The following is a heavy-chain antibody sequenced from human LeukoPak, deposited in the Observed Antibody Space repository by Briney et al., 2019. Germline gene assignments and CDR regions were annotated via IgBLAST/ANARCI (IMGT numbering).Heavy chain of an antibody. V-gene: IGHV4-31*03. Sequence: SQTLSLTCTVSGGSISSGGYYWSWIRQHPGRGLEWIGYIYYSGSTYYNPSLKSRVTISVDTSKNQFSLKLSSVTAADTAVYYCARGDCSSTSCYEGHYFDYWGQGTLVTVSS. CDR1: GGSISSGGYY. J-gene: IGHJ4*02. D-gene: IGHD2-2*01. CDR3: ARGDCSSTSCYEGHYFDY. CDR2: IYYSGST.